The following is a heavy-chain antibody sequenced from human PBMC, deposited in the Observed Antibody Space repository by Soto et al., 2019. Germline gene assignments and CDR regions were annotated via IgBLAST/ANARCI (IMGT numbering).Heavy chain of an antibody. CDR3: ARFFGSGFDY. J-gene: IGHJ4*02. D-gene: IGHD6-19*01. CDR2: ISTSGATR. Sequence: QPGGSLRLSCEASGFPFSTDSMNWVRQAPGKGLEWVAHISTSGATRYYADSVKGRFTISRDNAKTSLYLQMDSLRNEDTAVYYCARFFGSGFDYWGQGTLVTVSS. CDR1: GFPFSTDS. V-gene: IGHV3-48*02.